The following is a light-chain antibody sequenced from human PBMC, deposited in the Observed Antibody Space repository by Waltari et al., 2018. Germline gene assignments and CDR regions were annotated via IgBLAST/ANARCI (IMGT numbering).Light chain of an antibody. CDR3: HQANSFPWT. CDR1: QGISSC. Sequence: DIQMTQSTSSVSASVGDRVTITCRASQGISSCLAWYQQRPGKAPKLLIYATSSLQSGVPSRFSGSGSGADFTLTISSLQPEDFATYYCHQANSFPWTFGQGTKVEIK. J-gene: IGKJ1*01. CDR2: ATS. V-gene: IGKV1-12*01.